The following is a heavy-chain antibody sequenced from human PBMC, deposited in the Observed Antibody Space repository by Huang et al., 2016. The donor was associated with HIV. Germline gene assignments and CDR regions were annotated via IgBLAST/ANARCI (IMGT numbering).Heavy chain of an antibody. D-gene: IGHD3-3*01. CDR2: INGGNGDT. V-gene: IGHV1-3*01. CDR1: GYTFSSHA. J-gene: IGHJ4*02. CDR3: ARDPLDIRRHFDF. Sequence: QVQLVQSGAEVKKPGTSVKVSCKTSGYTFSSHALHWLRQAPGQRPEWMGCINGGNGDTKYPQKFQGRVTITSDTSANIGYMELNSLLSEDTAVYYCARDPLDIRRHFDFWGQGSLVTVSS.